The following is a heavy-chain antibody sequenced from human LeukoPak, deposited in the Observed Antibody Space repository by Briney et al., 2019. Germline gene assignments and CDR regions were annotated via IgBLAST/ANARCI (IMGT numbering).Heavy chain of an antibody. CDR2: INPNSGGT. V-gene: IGHV1-2*02. CDR3: AGDITYYYDSSGYSDAFDI. CDR1: GYTFTGYY. Sequence: ASVKVSCKASGYTFTGYYMHWVRQAPGQGLEWMGWINPNSGGTNYAQKFQGRVTMTRDTSISTAYMELSRLRSDDTAVYYCAGDITYYYDSSGYSDAFDIWGQGTMVTVSS. J-gene: IGHJ3*02. D-gene: IGHD3-22*01.